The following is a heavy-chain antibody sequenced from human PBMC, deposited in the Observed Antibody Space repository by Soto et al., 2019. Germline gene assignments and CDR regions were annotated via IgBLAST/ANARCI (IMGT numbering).Heavy chain of an antibody. CDR2: ISYDGSNK. Sequence: QVQLVESGGGVVQPGRSLRLSCAASGFTFSSYAMHWVRQAPGKGLEWVAVISYDGSNKYYADSVKGRFTISRDNSKNTLYLQMNSLRAEDTAVYYCARDDRSLVPAAIGRYFDYWGQGTLVTVSS. CDR1: GFTFSSYA. CDR3: ARDDRSLVPAAIGRYFDY. J-gene: IGHJ4*02. V-gene: IGHV3-30-3*01. D-gene: IGHD2-2*01.